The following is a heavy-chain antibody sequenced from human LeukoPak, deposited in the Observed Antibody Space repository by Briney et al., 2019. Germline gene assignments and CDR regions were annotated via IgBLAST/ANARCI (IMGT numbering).Heavy chain of an antibody. J-gene: IGHJ4*02. D-gene: IGHD6-13*01. CDR2: INPNSGGT. V-gene: IGHV1-2*02. Sequence: GASVKVSCKASGYTFTGYYMYWVRQAPGQGLEWMGWINPNSGGTNDAQKFQGRVTMTRDTSISTAYMELSRLRSDDTAVYYCAVRSSWYVPFDYWGQGTLVTVSS. CDR3: AVRSSWYVPFDY. CDR1: GYTFTGYY.